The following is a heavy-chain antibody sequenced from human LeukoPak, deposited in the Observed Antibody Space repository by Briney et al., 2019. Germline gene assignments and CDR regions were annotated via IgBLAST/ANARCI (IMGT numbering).Heavy chain of an antibody. J-gene: IGHJ4*02. D-gene: IGHD1-26*01. CDR1: GGTFSSYA. CDR2: IIPILGIA. V-gene: IGHV1-69*04. Sequence: SVKVSCKASGGTFSSYAISWVRQAPGQGIEWMGRIIPILGIANYAQKFQGRVTITADKSTSTAYMELSSLRSEDTAVYYCARDPVGGPDYWGQGTLVTVSS. CDR3: ARDPVGGPDY.